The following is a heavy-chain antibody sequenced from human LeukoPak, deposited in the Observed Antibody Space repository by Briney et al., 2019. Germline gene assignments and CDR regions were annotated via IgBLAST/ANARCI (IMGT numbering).Heavy chain of an antibody. J-gene: IGHJ4*02. D-gene: IGHD6-6*01. CDR3: ARRPYSSSYNDY. CDR2: IYHSGST. CDR1: GGSIISSYW. V-gene: IGHV4-4*02. Sequence: PSETLSLTCAVSGGSIISSYWWNWVRQPPGKGLEWIGEIYHSGSTNYNPSLKSRVTISVDKSKNQFSLKVSSVTAADTAVYYCARRPYSSSYNDYWGQGTLVTVSS.